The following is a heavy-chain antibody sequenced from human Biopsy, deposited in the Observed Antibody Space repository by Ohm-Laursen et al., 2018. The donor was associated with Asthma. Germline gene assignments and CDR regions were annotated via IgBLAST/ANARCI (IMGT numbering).Heavy chain of an antibody. Sequence: GASVKVSCKASGYPFTDYYVHWVRQAPGQGLEWMGWMNSNSGNTDYAQKFQGRVTMTRDTSISTAYMELSSLRSEDTAVYYCARGMVSGFCSDGSCYHLDDWGQGTLVTVSS. V-gene: IGHV1-8*02. J-gene: IGHJ4*02. CDR3: ARGMVSGFCSDGSCYHLDD. D-gene: IGHD2-15*01. CDR2: MNSNSGNT. CDR1: GYPFTDYY.